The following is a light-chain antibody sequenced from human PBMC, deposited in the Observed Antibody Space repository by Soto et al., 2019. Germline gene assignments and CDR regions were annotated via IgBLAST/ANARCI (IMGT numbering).Light chain of an antibody. J-gene: IGKJ2*01. V-gene: IGKV1-5*01. Sequence: DIQMHQSPSTLSASVGDRVTITCRASQSISSWLAWYQQKPGKAPKLLIYDASSLESGVPSRFSGSGSGTEFTLTISSLHPDDFATYYCQQYNSYPYTFGQGTKLEIK. CDR3: QQYNSYPYT. CDR1: QSISSW. CDR2: DAS.